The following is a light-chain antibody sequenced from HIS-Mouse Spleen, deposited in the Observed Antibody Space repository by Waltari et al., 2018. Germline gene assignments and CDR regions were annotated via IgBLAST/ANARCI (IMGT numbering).Light chain of an antibody. V-gene: IGLV2-23*01. CDR2: EGS. J-gene: IGLJ1*01. CDR3: CSYAGSSTYV. Sequence: QSALTQPASVSGSPGQSITISCTGTSSDVGSYNLVSWYQQHPVKAPKLKIYEGSKRPSGGSNRFSGSKSGNTASLTISGLQAEDEADYYCCSYAGSSTYVFGTGTKVTVL. CDR1: SSDVGSYNL.